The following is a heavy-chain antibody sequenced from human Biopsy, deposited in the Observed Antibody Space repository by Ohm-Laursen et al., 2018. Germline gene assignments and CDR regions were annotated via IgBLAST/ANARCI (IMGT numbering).Heavy chain of an antibody. CDR3: VRGVDYYDPYHYYALDV. D-gene: IGHD3-22*01. V-gene: IGHV4-34*01. CDR1: GGSFSDYY. CDR2: INHSGRT. Sequence: PGTLSLTCAVYGGSFSDYYWTWIRQPPGKGLEWIGEINHSGRTNYNPSLKSRVTISVDTSKNQFSLKVRSVTAADTAVYYCVRGVDYYDPYHYYALDVWGQGTTVTVSS. J-gene: IGHJ6*02.